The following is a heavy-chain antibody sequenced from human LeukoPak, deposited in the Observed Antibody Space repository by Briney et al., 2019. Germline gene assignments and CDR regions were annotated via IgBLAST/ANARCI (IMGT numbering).Heavy chain of an antibody. CDR1: GGSISSGSYY. CDR3: ARGVGGSEWNWFDP. CDR2: IYYSGST. J-gene: IGHJ5*02. Sequence: PSETLSLTCTVSGGSISSGSYYWGWIRQPPGKGLEWIGSIYYSGSTYYNPSLKSRVTISVDTSKNQFSLKLSSATAADTAVYYCARGVGGSEWNWFDPWGQGTLVTVSS. D-gene: IGHD5-12*01. V-gene: IGHV4-39*07.